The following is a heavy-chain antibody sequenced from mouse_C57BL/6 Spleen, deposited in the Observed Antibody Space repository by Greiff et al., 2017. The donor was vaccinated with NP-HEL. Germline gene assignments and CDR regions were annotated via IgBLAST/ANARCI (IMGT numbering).Heavy chain of an antibody. J-gene: IGHJ2*01. V-gene: IGHV1-80*01. Sequence: QVQLQQSGAELVKPGASVKISCKASGYAFSSYWMNWVKQRPGKGLEWIGQIYPGDGDTNYNGKFKGKATLTADKSSSTAYMQLSSLTSEDSAVYFCARECDYYGSSLYYFDYWGQGTTLTVSS. D-gene: IGHD1-1*01. CDR3: ARECDYYGSSLYYFDY. CDR1: GYAFSSYW. CDR2: IYPGDGDT.